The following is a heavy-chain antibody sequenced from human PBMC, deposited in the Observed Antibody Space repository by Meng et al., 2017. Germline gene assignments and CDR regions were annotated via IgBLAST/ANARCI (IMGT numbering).Heavy chain of an antibody. J-gene: IGHJ6*02. D-gene: IGHD1-14*01. CDR3: TTVWPDYYYYGMDV. CDR1: GFTFSNAW. Sequence: GESLKISCAASGFTFSNAWMSWVRRAPGKGLEWVGRIKSKTDGGTTDYAAPVKGRFTISRDDSKNTLYLQMNSLKTEDTAVYYCTTVWPDYYYYGMDVWGQGTTVTVSS. V-gene: IGHV3-15*01. CDR2: IKSKTDGGTT.